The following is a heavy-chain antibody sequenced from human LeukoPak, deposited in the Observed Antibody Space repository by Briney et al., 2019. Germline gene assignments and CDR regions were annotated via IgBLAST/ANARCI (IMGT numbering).Heavy chain of an antibody. J-gene: IGHJ4*02. V-gene: IGHV4-39*01. CDR3: ARLDSSGWYGGGNVDY. D-gene: IGHD6-19*01. CDR1: GGSISSSSYY. CDR2: IYYSGST. Sequence: SETLSLTCTVSGGSISSSSYYWGWIRQPPGKGREWIGSIYYSGSTYYNPSLKSRVTISVATSKNQFSLKLSSVTAADTAVYCCARLDSSGWYGGGNVDYWSQGTLVTVSS.